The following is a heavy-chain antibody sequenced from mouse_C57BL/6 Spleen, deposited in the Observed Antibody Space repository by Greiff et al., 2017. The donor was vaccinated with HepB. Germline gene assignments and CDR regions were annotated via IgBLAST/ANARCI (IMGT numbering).Heavy chain of an antibody. Sequence: QVHVKQPGAELVKPGASVKLSCKASGYTFTSYWMQWVKQRPGQGLEWIGEIDPSDSYTNYNQKFKGKATLTVDTSSSTAYMQLSSLTSEDSAVYYCARGLFYYYGSSYSYWGQGTTLTVSS. V-gene: IGHV1-50*01. D-gene: IGHD1-1*01. CDR3: ARGLFYYYGSSYSY. CDR2: IDPSDSYT. CDR1: GYTFTSYW. J-gene: IGHJ2*01.